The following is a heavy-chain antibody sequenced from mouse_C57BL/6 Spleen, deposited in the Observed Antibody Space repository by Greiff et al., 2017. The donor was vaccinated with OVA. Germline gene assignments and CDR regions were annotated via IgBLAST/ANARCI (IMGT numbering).Heavy chain of an antibody. J-gene: IGHJ1*03. Sequence: EVKVEESGPGLVKPSQSLSLTCSATGYSITSGYYCYWIRQFPGNQLEWMGHIRYDGSNNYNPSLKNRISITRDTSKNQFFLKLNSLTTEDTATSFCARGNCGSSFYWYFDDWGTGTTVTVSS. CDR1: GYSITSGYY. V-gene: IGHV3-6*01. CDR3: ARGNCGSSFYWYFDD. D-gene: IGHD1-1*01. CDR2: IRYDGSN.